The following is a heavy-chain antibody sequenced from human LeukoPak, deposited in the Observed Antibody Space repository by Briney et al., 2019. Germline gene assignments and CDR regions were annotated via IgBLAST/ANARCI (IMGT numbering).Heavy chain of an antibody. Sequence: SETLSLTCAVSGGSISSGGYSWSWIRQPPGKGLEWIGYIYHSGSTYYNPSLKSRVTISVDRSKNQFSLKLSSVTAADTAVYYCARDRGYGGYYFDYWGQGTLVTVSS. CDR1: GGSISSGGYS. V-gene: IGHV4-30-2*01. CDR3: ARDRGYGGYYFDY. J-gene: IGHJ4*02. D-gene: IGHD3-16*01. CDR2: IYHSGST.